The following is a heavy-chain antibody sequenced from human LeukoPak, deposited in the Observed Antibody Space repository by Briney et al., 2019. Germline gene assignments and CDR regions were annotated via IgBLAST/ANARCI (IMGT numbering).Heavy chain of an antibody. Sequence: GGSLRLSCAASGFTFSSYAMHWVRPAPGKGLEWAAVISSDGNTKYYADSVKGRFTISRDNSNNTLYLQMNSLRADDTAIYYCARRRIVGSTDDAFDIWGQGTMVTLSS. CDR1: GFTFSSYA. J-gene: IGHJ3*02. D-gene: IGHD1-26*01. V-gene: IGHV3-30-3*01. CDR2: ISSDGNTK. CDR3: ARRRIVGSTDDAFDI.